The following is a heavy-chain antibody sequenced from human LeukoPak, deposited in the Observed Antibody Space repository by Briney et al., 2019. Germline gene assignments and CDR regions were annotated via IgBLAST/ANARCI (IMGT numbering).Heavy chain of an antibody. Sequence: SGGSLRLSCEVSGFSFAIYWMSWVRQAPGKGLEWVAHIKQDGSDKYYVDSVKGRFTISRDNARNSLYLQMNSLRAEDTAVYYCARDPFTYYDYSKVRGAGCFDYWGQGTLATVSS. D-gene: IGHD3-3*01. J-gene: IGHJ4*02. CDR1: GFSFAIYW. CDR3: ARDPFTYYDYSKVRGAGCFDY. V-gene: IGHV3-7*01. CDR2: IKQDGSDK.